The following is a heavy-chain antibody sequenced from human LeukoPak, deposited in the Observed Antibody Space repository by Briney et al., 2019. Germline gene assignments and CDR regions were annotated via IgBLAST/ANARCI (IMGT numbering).Heavy chain of an antibody. D-gene: IGHD5-12*01. CDR3: ANVAKGRLFFYYRDV. CDR2: IFSYTGET. V-gene: IGHV1-18*01. Sequence: ASVKVSCKDSGHTPTTYGFTCIRPTPGQGLEWICWIFSYTGETKNAHTFQGRVTMTLDTSKTTAYLDLRSLRSDDTAVYFCANVAKGRLFFYYRDVWGEGTTVTVS. CDR1: GHTPTTYG. J-gene: IGHJ6*03.